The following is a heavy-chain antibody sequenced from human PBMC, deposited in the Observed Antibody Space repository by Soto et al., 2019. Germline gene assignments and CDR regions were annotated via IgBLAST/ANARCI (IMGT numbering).Heavy chain of an antibody. J-gene: IGHJ4*02. CDR2: IYHSGNT. Sequence: QVQLQESGPGLVKPSGTLSLTCALSGASIITDNWWSWVRQPPGKEMEWIGEIYHSGNTNFNPSVKSRVTISVYTCKNQFSLTVSSVTAADTAIYYCARASASSKLRGVVINWGQGTLVTVSS. CDR3: ARASASSKLRGVVIN. V-gene: IGHV4-4*02. D-gene: IGHD3-10*01. CDR1: GASIITDNW.